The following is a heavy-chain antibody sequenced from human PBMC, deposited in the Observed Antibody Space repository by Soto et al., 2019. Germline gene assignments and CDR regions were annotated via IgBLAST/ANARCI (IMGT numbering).Heavy chain of an antibody. D-gene: IGHD3-16*01. J-gene: IGHJ5*02. CDR2: FHYSANT. Sequence: SETLSLTCTVSGDSISSNYWSRIRQPPGKGLEWIRYFHYSANTNYNPSLKSRVIISVDTSKIQFFLKLTSVTATDTAVYYCAKTKEGGFDPWGQGILVTVSS. V-gene: IGHV4-59*01. CDR1: GDSISSNY. CDR3: AKTKEGGFDP.